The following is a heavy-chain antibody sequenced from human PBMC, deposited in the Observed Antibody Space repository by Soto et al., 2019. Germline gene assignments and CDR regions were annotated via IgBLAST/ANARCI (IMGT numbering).Heavy chain of an antibody. Sequence: SVKVSCKASGYSFTDYHIHWVRQAPGQGLEWLGRINPKSGGTSTAQKFQGWVTMTTDTSISTASMELTRLTSDDTAIYYCARGDSTDCSDGVCSFFYNHDMDVWG. CDR3: ARGDSTDCSDGVCSFFYNHDMDV. V-gene: IGHV1-2*04. J-gene: IGHJ6*02. CDR2: INPKSGGT. CDR1: GYSFTDYH. D-gene: IGHD2-8*01.